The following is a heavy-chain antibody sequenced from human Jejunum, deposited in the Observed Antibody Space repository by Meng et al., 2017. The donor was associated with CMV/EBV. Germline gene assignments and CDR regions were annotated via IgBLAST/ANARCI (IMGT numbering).Heavy chain of an antibody. J-gene: IGHJ4*02. CDR1: RYIFMIYG. CDR3: ARVEVGITSGHY. CDR2: ISAYNGNK. Sequence: VHVLQSGAEVQTRSASLKASCHVSRYIFMIYGVSWVRQAPGQGHEWMGWISAYNGNKNYEQTLQGKVTMTTDTSTSTAYMELRSLRSDDTAVYYCARVEVGITSGHYWGQGTLVTVSS. D-gene: IGHD1-26*01. V-gene: IGHV1-18*01.